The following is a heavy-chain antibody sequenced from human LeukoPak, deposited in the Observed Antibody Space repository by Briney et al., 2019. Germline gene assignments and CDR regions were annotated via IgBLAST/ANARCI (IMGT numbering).Heavy chain of an antibody. V-gene: IGHV1-18*01. J-gene: IGHJ3*02. CDR2: ISAYNGNT. CDR1: GYTFTSYG. CDR3: ARTPMVNYYYDSGIHSPDAFDI. Sequence: ASVKVSCKASGYTFTSYGISWVRQAPGQGLEWMGWISAYNGNTNYTQKLQGRVTMTTDTSTSTAYMELRSLRSDDTAVYYCARTPMVNYYYDSGIHSPDAFDIWGQGTMVTVSS. D-gene: IGHD3-10*01.